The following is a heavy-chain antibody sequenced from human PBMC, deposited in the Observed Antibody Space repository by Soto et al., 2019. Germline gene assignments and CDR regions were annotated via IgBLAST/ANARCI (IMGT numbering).Heavy chain of an antibody. CDR1: GFTFISYG. D-gene: IGHD5-12*01. Sequence: QVQLVESGGGVVQPGRSLRLSCAASGFTFISYGMHWVRQAPGKGLEWVAVISYDGSNKYYADSVKGRFTISRENSKNTLYLQMNSLRAEDTAVYYCAKDPYRRCISGYDGSWGQGTLVTVSS. CDR2: ISYDGSNK. V-gene: IGHV3-30*18. CDR3: AKDPYRRCISGYDGS. J-gene: IGHJ4*02.